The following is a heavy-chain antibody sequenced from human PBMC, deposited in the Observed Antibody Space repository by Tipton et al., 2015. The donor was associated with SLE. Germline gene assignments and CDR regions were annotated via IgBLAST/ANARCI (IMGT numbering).Heavy chain of an antibody. CDR1: GGSISSYY. CDR3: ARHLDGGNSSYFDY. CDR2: IYYSGST. J-gene: IGHJ4*02. V-gene: IGHV4-59*08. D-gene: IGHD4-23*01. Sequence: TLSLTCTVSGGSISSYYWSWIRQPPGKGLEWIGYIYYSGSTNYNPSLKSGVTISVDTSKNQFSLKLSSVTAADTAVYYCARHLDGGNSSYFDYWGQGTLVTVSS.